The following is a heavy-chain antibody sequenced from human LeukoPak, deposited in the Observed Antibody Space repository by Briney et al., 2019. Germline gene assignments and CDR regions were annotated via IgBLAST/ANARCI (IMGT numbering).Heavy chain of an antibody. J-gene: IGHJ4*02. V-gene: IGHV1-69*13. CDR3: ARDLPSGSYARMGY. D-gene: IGHD1-26*01. Sequence: GASVKVSFKASGGTFSIYAISWVRQAPGQGLEWMGGIIPIFGTANYAQKFQGRVTITADESTSTAYMELSSLRSEDTAVYYCARDLPSGSYARMGYWGQGTLVTVSS. CDR2: IIPIFGTA. CDR1: GGTFSIYA.